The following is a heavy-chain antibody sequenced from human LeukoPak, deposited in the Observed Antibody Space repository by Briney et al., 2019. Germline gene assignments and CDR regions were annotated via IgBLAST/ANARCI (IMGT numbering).Heavy chain of an antibody. CDR2: ISAYNGNT. V-gene: IGHV1-18*01. CDR3: ARATCGSSTSCYYYYYMDV. Sequence: ASVKVSCKASGYTFTRYGISWVRQAPGQGLEWMGWISAYNGNTNYAQKLQGRVTMTTDTSTSTAYMELRSLRSDDTAVYYCARATCGSSTSCYYYYYMDVWGKGTTVTVSS. J-gene: IGHJ6*03. D-gene: IGHD2-2*01. CDR1: GYTFTRYG.